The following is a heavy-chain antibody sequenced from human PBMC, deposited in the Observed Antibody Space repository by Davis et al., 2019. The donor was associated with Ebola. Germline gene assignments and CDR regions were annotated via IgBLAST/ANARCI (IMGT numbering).Heavy chain of an antibody. CDR2: IYPGDSET. CDR3: ARIDRRTTVTTRY. CDR1: GYTFTSYW. V-gene: IGHV5-51*01. D-gene: IGHD4-17*01. Sequence: GESLKISCKGSGYTFTSYWIAWVRQVPGKGLEWMGSIYPGDSETRYSPSLQGQATISVDKSISTAYLQWSSLKASDTAMYYCARIDRRTTVTTRYWGQGTLVTVSS. J-gene: IGHJ4*02.